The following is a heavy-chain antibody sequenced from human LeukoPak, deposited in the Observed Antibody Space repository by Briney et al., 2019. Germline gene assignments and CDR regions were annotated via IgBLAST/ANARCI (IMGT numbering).Heavy chain of an antibody. CDR2: ISAYNGNT. CDR3: ARVGYCSGGSCYSAATDAFDI. CDR1: GCTFTSYG. J-gene: IGHJ3*02. V-gene: IGHV1-18*01. D-gene: IGHD2-15*01. Sequence: GASVKVSCKASGCTFTSYGISWVRQAPGQGLEWMGWISAYNGNTNYAQKLQGRVTMTTDTSTSTAYMELRSLRSDDTAVYYCARVGYCSGGSCYSAATDAFDIWGQGTMVTVSS.